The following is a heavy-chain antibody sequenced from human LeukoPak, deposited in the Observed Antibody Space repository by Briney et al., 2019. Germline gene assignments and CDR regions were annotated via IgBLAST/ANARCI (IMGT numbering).Heavy chain of an antibody. V-gene: IGHV4-34*01. CDR3: ARGRGQVAPSL. CDR1: GGSFSGYY. J-gene: IGHJ4*02. Sequence: SETLSLTCAVYGGSFSGYYWSWIRQPPGKGLEWIGEINHSGSTNYNPSLKSRVTISVDTSKNQFSLKLSSVTAADTAVYYCARGRGQVAPSLWGQGTLVTVSS. D-gene: IGHD3-10*01. CDR2: INHSGST.